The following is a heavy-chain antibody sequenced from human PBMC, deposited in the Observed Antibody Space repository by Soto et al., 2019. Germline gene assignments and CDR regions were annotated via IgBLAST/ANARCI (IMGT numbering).Heavy chain of an antibody. J-gene: IGHJ4*02. CDR1: GYTFTSYG. Sequence: QVQLLQSGDEVKKPGASVKVSCKASGYTFTSYGISWERQAPGQGLEWMGWISAYNGNTTYAQQLQGRVTMTTATSTSTAYMELRSLRSDDTAVYYCASDLAVGLVDYWGQGTLGTVSS. D-gene: IGHD5-12*01. CDR2: ISAYNGNT. CDR3: ASDLAVGLVDY. V-gene: IGHV1-18*01.